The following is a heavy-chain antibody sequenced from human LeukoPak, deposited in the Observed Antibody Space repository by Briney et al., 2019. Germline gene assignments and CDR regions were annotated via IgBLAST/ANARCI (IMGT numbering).Heavy chain of an antibody. CDR1: GYALSGDN. V-gene: IGHV3-21*01. J-gene: IGHJ3*02. D-gene: IGHD5-12*01. CDR2: IGTRGSYI. CDR3: ARDRAIDIMAYDI. Sequence: TGGSLRLSCAACGYALSGDNMNWVRQAPGKGLEWVSFIGTRGSYIKYADSVKGRFTISRDNAKKSLYLQINSLRAEDTAMYFCARDRAIDIMAYDIWGQGTMGTVSS.